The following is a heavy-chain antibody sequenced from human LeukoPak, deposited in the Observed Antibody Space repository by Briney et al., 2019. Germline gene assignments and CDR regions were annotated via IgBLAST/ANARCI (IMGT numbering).Heavy chain of an antibody. CDR1: GGSISIYY. V-gene: IGHV4-59*08. Sequence: SETLSLTCTVSGGSISIYYWSWIRQPPGKGLEWIGYISDSGSNTYNPSLKSRVTISVDTSESQFSLRLSSVTAADTAIYYCARHGRTFDYWGQGTLVTVSS. CDR2: ISDSGSN. J-gene: IGHJ4*02. CDR3: ARHGRTFDY.